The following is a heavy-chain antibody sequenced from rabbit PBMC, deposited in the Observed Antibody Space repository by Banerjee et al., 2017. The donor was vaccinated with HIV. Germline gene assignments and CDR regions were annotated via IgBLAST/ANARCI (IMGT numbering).Heavy chain of an antibody. CDR2: IDSAGVST. CDR1: GFDFSSNA. V-gene: IGHV1S45*01. CDR3: ARGDL. Sequence: QEQLKESGGGLVQPGGSLKLSCKASGFDFSSNAMCWVRQAPGKGLEWIASIDSAGVSTYYASWAKGRFTISKTSSTTVTVQMTSLTAADTATYFCARGDLWGQGTLVTV. J-gene: IGHJ3*01.